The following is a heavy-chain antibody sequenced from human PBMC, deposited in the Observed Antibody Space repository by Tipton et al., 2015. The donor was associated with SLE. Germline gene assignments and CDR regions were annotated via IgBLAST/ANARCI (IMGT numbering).Heavy chain of an antibody. CDR3: ARDGDTAIGAFDI. V-gene: IGHV1-18*01. D-gene: IGHD5-18*01. CDR1: DYTFTSYG. CDR2: ISTYNGKT. Sequence: QVQLVQSGAEVKKPGASVKVSCKASDYTFTSYGISWVRQAPGQGLEWMGWISTYNGKTNYAHKVKGRVTMTTDTSTRTAFMELRSLRSDDTAVYYCARDGDTAIGAFDIWGQGTMVTVSS. J-gene: IGHJ3*02.